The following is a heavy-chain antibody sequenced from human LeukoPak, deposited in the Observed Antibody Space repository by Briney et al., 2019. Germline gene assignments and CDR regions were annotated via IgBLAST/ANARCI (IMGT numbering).Heavy chain of an antibody. CDR2: INHSGST. CDR3: ARGQLPKPSFDY. CDR1: GGSFSGYY. J-gene: IGHJ4*02. D-gene: IGHD2-2*01. V-gene: IGHV4-34*01. Sequence: KPSETLSLTCAVYGGSFSGYYWSWIRQPPGKGLEWIGEINHSGSTNYNPSLKSRVTISVDTSKNQFFLKLSSVTAADTAVYYCARGQLPKPSFDYWGQGTLVTVSS.